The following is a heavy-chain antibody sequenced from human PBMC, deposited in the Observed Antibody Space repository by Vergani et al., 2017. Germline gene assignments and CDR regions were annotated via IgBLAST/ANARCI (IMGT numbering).Heavy chain of an antibody. J-gene: IGHJ4*02. CDR3: ARNDYGDYPFYFDY. Sequence: EVQLVESGGGLVQPGGSLRLSCAASGFTFSSYWMSWVRQAPGKGLEWVANIKQDGSEKYYVDSVKGRFTISRDNAKNSLYLQMNSLRAEDTAVYYSARNDYGDYPFYFDYWGQGTLVTVSS. CDR2: IKQDGSEK. V-gene: IGHV3-7*01. D-gene: IGHD4-17*01. CDR1: GFTFSSYW.